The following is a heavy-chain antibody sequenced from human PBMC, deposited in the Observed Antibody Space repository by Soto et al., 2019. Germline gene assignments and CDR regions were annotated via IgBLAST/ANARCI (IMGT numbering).Heavy chain of an antibody. CDR3: ARDPRLEDCDTTGCYSEAWFDP. D-gene: IGHD2-2*01. Sequence: QVQLVQSGAEVKKPGASVKVSCKASGYTFANYYINWVRQAPGQGLEWMGVINPSGGSARYTQKYQSRVTMTRDTSTSTVYMELSSLRSEDTAMYYCARDPRLEDCDTTGCYSEAWFDPWGQGTLVTVSS. J-gene: IGHJ5*02. V-gene: IGHV1-46*03. CDR2: INPSGGSA. CDR1: GYTFANYY.